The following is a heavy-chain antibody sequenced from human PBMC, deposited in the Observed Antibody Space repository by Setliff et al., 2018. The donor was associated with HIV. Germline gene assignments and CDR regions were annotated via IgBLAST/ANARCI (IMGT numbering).Heavy chain of an antibody. D-gene: IGHD3-10*01. Sequence: SETLSLTCTVSGGSISSGSYYWSWIRQPAGKGLELIGRIYISGSTNYNPSLKNRVTISVDTSKKQFSLKLSSVTAADTAVCLCARGSRNYYGSGALDYWGQGTLVTVSS. V-gene: IGHV4-61*02. J-gene: IGHJ4*02. CDR3: ARGSRNYYGSGALDY. CDR1: GGSISSGSYY. CDR2: IYISGST.